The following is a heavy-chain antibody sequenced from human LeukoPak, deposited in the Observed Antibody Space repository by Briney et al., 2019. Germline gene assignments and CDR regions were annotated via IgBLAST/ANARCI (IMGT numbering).Heavy chain of an antibody. Sequence: SETLSLTCTVSGGSISSGGYYWSWIRQPPGKGLEWIGEINHSGSTNYNPSLKSRVTISVDTSKNQFSLKLSSVTAADTAVYYCARGQEYSSSSGENYYFDYWGQGTLVTVSS. J-gene: IGHJ4*02. CDR2: INHSGST. CDR3: ARGQEYSSSSGENYYFDY. D-gene: IGHD6-6*01. V-gene: IGHV4-39*07. CDR1: GGSISSGGYY.